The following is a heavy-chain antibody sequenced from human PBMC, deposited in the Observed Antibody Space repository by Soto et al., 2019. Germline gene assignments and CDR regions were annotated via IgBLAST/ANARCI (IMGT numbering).Heavy chain of an antibody. CDR1: GYTFISHV. V-gene: IGHV1-18*04. Sequence: ASVKISVNASGYTFISHVITWVRQAPGQVLDCIGWISGKNGNTKYAQNFKGRVTMTTDTSTSTAYMEMRSLGFDDTAVYFCATVSSAIGVVPDCGMDVWCKGTPVAVPS. D-gene: IGHD2-2*01. CDR3: ATVSSAIGVVPDCGMDV. J-gene: IGHJ6*04. CDR2: ISGKNGNT.